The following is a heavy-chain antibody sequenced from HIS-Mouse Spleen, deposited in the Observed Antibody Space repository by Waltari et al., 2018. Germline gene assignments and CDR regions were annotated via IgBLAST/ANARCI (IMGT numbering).Heavy chain of an antibody. CDR3: ARIAEGYSSGWYAFDY. D-gene: IGHD6-19*01. V-gene: IGHV2-70*15. J-gene: IGHJ4*02. Sequence: QVTLRESGPALVKPTQTLTLTCTFSGFSLSTSGMCVSWVRPPPGKALEWLARIDWDDDKYYSTSLKTRLTISKDTSKNQVVLTMTNMDPVDTATYYCARIAEGYSSGWYAFDYWGQGTLVTVSS. CDR2: IDWDDDK. CDR1: GFSLSTSGMC.